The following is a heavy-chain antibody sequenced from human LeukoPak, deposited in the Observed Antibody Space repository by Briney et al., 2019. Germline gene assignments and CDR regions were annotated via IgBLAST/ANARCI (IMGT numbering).Heavy chain of an antibody. CDR2: IYYSGST. J-gene: IGHJ6*02. D-gene: IGHD4-17*01. CDR1: GGSISSYY. V-gene: IGHV4-59*01. Sequence: PSETLSLTCTVSGGSISSYYWSWIRQPPGKGLEWIGYIYYSGSTNYNPSLKSRVTISVDTSKNQFSLKLSSVTAADTAMYYCAREDPQTTVPEGMDVWGQGTTVTVSS. CDR3: AREDPQTTVPEGMDV.